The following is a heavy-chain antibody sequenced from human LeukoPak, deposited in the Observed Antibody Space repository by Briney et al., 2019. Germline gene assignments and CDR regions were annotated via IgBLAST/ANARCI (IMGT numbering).Heavy chain of an antibody. CDR3: ATPLDYFDMSDSHQGGD. Sequence: GGSLRLSCAASGFTFSRHWMTWVRQAPGKGLEWVANIKHDGSEKNYVDSVKGRSTISRDNAKNSLYLQMNSLRAEDTAVYYCATPLDYFDMSDSHQGGDWGQGTLVTVSS. D-gene: IGHD3-22*01. CDR1: GFTFSRHW. V-gene: IGHV3-7*03. CDR2: IKHDGSEK. J-gene: IGHJ4*02.